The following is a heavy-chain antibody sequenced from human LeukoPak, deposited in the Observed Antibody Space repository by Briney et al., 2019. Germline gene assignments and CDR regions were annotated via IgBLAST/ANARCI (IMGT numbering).Heavy chain of an antibody. CDR2: MNPCGGST. CDR1: GYTVTSYY. D-gene: IGHD3-9*01. Sequence: ASVKVSSKASGYTVTSYYMHLVRQAPGHGLEWMGIMNPCGGSTSYAQKFQGRVTMTRDMSTSTVYMELSSLRSEDTAVYYCARAHGAYDILTGYYRDMYFFDYWGQGTLVTVSS. V-gene: IGHV1-46*01. J-gene: IGHJ4*02. CDR3: ARAHGAYDILTGYYRDMYFFDY.